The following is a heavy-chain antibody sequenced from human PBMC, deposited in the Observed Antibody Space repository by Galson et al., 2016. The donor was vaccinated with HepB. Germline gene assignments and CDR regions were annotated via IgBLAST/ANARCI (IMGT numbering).Heavy chain of an antibody. Sequence: SLRLSCAASGFTFDGYAMHWVRQAPGKGLEWVSLFSWDGGSTYYADSVKGRFTISRDNSKNSVYLQMNSLRAEDTALYYCAKGFLRYFDWPMSPWGQGTLVTVSS. CDR1: GFTFDGYA. CDR2: FSWDGGST. CDR3: AKGFLRYFDWPMSP. D-gene: IGHD3-9*01. V-gene: IGHV3-43D*03. J-gene: IGHJ5*02.